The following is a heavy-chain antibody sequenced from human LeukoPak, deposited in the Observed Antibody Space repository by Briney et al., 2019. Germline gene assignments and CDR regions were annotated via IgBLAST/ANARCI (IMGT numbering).Heavy chain of an antibody. CDR1: GGSFSGYY. J-gene: IGHJ6*04. D-gene: IGHD2-15*01. CDR2: INHSGCT. Sequence: SETLSLTCAVYGGSFSGYYWSWIRQPPGKGLEWIGEINHSGCTNYNPSLKSRVTISVDTSKNQFSLKLSSVTAADTAVYYCARIVGKDVWGKGTTVTVSS. V-gene: IGHV4-34*01. CDR3: ARIVGKDV.